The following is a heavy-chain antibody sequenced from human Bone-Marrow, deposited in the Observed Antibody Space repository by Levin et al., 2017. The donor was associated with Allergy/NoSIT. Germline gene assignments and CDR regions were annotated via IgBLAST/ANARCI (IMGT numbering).Heavy chain of an antibody. D-gene: IGHD4-23*01. CDR3: ARVGNSYYFDQ. V-gene: IGHV3-30*03. J-gene: IGHJ4*02. Sequence: GGSLRLSCTASGFTFGSYGFHWVRQAPGKGLQWVAFISYDGGEKNYADSVKGRFTISRDKSKTPLYLQMNNVRGDDTAVYFCARVGNSYYFDQWGQGTLVTVSS. CDR1: GFTFGSYG. CDR2: ISYDGGEK.